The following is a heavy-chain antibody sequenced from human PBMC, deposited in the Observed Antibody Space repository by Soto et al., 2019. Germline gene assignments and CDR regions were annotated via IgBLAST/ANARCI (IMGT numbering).Heavy chain of an antibody. D-gene: IGHD5-18*01. CDR2: VDYSGST. J-gene: IGHJ6*02. CDR3: ARRDSGYIHGPPHYYYGLDV. Sequence: QVQLQESGPGLVKPSQTLSLTCSVSGAYISSGGYYWCWIRQLPGRGLEWIGYVDYSGSTNYNPSLMSQITISVDTSKNQFSLRLTSVTAADTAVYYCARRDSGYIHGPPHYYYGLDVWGQGTTVTVSS. V-gene: IGHV4-31*01. CDR1: GAYISSGGYY.